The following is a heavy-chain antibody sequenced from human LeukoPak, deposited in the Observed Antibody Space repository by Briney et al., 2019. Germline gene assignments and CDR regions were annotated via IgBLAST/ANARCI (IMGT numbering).Heavy chain of an antibody. CDR1: GFSFSTYS. D-gene: IGHD6-19*01. Sequence: GGSLRLSCAASGFSFSTYSMIWVRQAPGKGLEWVSSVSGTSEYIYYADSVRGRFTISRDNSKNTLYLQMNSLRAEDTAVYYCAGIPSAGMVYYYGMDVWGQGTTVTVSS. J-gene: IGHJ6*02. CDR2: VSGTSEYI. V-gene: IGHV3-21*01. CDR3: AGIPSAGMVYYYGMDV.